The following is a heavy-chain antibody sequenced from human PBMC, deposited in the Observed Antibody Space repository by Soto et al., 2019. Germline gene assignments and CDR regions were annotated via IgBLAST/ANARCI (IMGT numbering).Heavy chain of an antibody. CDR1: GFTFSSYS. V-gene: IGHV3-21*01. D-gene: IGHD3-10*01. CDR3: ARDYYGSGSYSTMGYYGMDV. Sequence: PGGSLRLSCAASGFTFSSYSMNWVRQAPGKGLEWVSSISSSSSYIYYADSVKGRFTISRDNAKNSLYLQMNSLRAGDTAVYYCARDYYGSGSYSTMGYYGMDVWGQGTTVTVSS. J-gene: IGHJ6*02. CDR2: ISSSSSYI.